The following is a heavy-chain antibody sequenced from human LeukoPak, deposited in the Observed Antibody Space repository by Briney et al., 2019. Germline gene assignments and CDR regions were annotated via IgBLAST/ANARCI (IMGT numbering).Heavy chain of an antibody. Sequence: PSETLSLTCTVSGGSISSYSWSWIRQPAGKGLEWIGRIYTSGSTNYNPSLKSRVTMSVDTSKNQFSLKLSSVTAADTAVYYCARASSARYYDSSGYYFDYWGQGTLVTVSS. CDR2: IYTSGST. V-gene: IGHV4-4*07. CDR1: GGSISSYS. CDR3: ARASSARYYDSSGYYFDY. D-gene: IGHD3-22*01. J-gene: IGHJ4*02.